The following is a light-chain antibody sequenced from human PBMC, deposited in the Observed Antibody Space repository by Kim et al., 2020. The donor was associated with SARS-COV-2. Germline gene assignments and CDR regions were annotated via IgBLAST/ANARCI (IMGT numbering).Light chain of an antibody. CDR2: DVT. CDR1: SRDIASYDY. J-gene: IGLJ2*01. V-gene: IGLV2-8*01. Sequence: GQSVTISCTGSSRDIASYDYVSWYQQYPDKAPKLIIYDVTKRPSGVPDRFSGSKSANTASLTVSGLQAEDEADYYCSSYAGSNNGVFGGGTQLTVL. CDR3: SSYAGSNNGV.